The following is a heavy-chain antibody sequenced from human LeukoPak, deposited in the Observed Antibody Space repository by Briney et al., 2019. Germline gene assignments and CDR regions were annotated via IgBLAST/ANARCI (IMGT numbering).Heavy chain of an antibody. CDR1: GFTFSSYA. CDR2: ISGSGGST. V-gene: IGHV3-23*01. Sequence: GGSLRLSCAASGFTFSSYAMSWVRQAPGKGLEWGSAISGSGGSTYYADSVKGRFTISRDNSKNTLYLQMNSLRAEDTAVYYCAKCVDDFYYYGMDVWGKGTTVTVSS. J-gene: IGHJ6*04. CDR3: AKCVDDFYYYGMDV.